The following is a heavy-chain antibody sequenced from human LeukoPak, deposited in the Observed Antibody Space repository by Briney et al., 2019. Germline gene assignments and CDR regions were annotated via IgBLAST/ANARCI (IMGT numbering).Heavy chain of an antibody. D-gene: IGHD5-24*01. CDR1: GYTFTGYF. Sequence: ASVKVSCKASGYTFTGYFIHWVRQAPGQGLEWMGWINPNSGATNYAQKFQGRVTVTRDTSISTAYMELTRLTSDDAAVYYCARRLATSSGAFDIWGQGTLVTVSS. CDR2: INPNSGAT. V-gene: IGHV1-2*02. J-gene: IGHJ3*02. CDR3: ARRLATSSGAFDI.